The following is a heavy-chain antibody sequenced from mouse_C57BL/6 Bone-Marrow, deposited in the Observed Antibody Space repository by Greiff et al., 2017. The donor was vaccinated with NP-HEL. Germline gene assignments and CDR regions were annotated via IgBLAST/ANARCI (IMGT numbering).Heavy chain of an antibody. V-gene: IGHV12-3*01. CDR2: ITHSGET. Sequence: VQVVESGPGLVKPSQSLFLTCSITGFPITSGYYWIWIRQSPGKPLEWMGYITHSGETFYNPSLQSPISITRETSKNQFFLQLNSVTTEDTAMYYCAGEYYGGFAYWGQGTLVTVSA. J-gene: IGHJ3*01. CDR1: GFPITSGYY. D-gene: IGHD1-1*02. CDR3: AGEYYGGFAY.